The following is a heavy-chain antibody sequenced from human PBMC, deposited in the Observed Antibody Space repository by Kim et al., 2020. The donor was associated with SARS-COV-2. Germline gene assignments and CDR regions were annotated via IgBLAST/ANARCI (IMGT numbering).Heavy chain of an antibody. CDR3: ARDHYYGVDV. V-gene: IGHV6-1*01. J-gene: IGHJ6*02. CDR2: YT. Sequence: YTNYAVSVKGRITINPDTSKNQRSLQLNSVTPEDTAVYYCARDHYYGVDVWGQGTTVTVSS.